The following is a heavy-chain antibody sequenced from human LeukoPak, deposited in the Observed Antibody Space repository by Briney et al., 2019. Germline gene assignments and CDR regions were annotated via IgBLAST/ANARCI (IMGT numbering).Heavy chain of an antibody. CDR2: ISYDGSNK. CDR1: GFTFSSYA. J-gene: IGHJ1*01. D-gene: IGHD4-17*01. Sequence: GGSLRLSCAASGFTFSSYAMHWVRQAPGKGLEWVAVISYDGSNKYYADSVKGRFTISRDNSKNTLYLQMNSLRAEDTAVYYCAREGGYGDYFLGGKYFQHWGQGTLVTVSS. V-gene: IGHV3-30-3*01. CDR3: AREGGYGDYFLGGKYFQH.